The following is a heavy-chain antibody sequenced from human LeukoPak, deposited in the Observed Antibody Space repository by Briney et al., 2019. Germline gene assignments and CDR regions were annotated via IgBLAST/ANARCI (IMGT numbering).Heavy chain of an antibody. Sequence: PSETLSLTCTVSGGSISSYYWSWIRQPPGKGLEWIGYIYYSGSTNYNPSLKSRVTISVDTSKNQFSLKLRSVTAADTAVYYCARANWELPGFDYWGQGTLVTVSS. CDR1: GGSISSYY. J-gene: IGHJ4*02. V-gene: IGHV4-59*01. CDR3: ARANWELPGFDY. CDR2: IYYSGST. D-gene: IGHD1-26*01.